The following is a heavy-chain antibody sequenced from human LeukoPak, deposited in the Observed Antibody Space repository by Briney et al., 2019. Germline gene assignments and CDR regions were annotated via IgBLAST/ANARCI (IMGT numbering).Heavy chain of an antibody. Sequence: ASVTVSCKASGGTFSSYAISWVRQAPGQGLEWMGWISPYNSNTYYAQNLQGRVTMTTDTSTSTAYMELRSLRSDDTAVYYCARRSSTSWTRAFDIWGQGTMVTVSS. CDR1: GGTFSSYA. V-gene: IGHV1-18*01. D-gene: IGHD2-2*01. CDR2: ISPYNSNT. J-gene: IGHJ3*02. CDR3: ARRSSTSWTRAFDI.